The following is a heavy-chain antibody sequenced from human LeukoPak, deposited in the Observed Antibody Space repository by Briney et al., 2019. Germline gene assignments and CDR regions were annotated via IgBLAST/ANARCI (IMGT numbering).Heavy chain of an antibody. V-gene: IGHV5-51*01. D-gene: IGHD1-26*01. Sequence: KPGDSLKISCKGSGYRFTIYWIGWVRPMPGKGLEWLGIIHPGEHDTRYSPSFHGQVTISADKSIRTAYLQWSSLKASDTAMYYCANRGSYGAFDIWGQGTMVTVSS. J-gene: IGHJ3*02. CDR2: IHPGEHDT. CDR1: GYRFTIYW. CDR3: ANRGSYGAFDI.